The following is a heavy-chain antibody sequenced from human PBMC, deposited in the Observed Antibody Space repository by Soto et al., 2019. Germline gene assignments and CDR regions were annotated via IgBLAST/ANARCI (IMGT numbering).Heavy chain of an antibody. V-gene: IGHV4-31*03. CDR2: IYYSGST. D-gene: IGHD2-21*02. CDR3: ARGRLNEVTGYYYYYGMDV. J-gene: IGHJ6*02. Sequence: KTSETLSLTCTVSGGSISSGGYYWSWIRQHPGKGLEWIGYIYYSGSTYYNPSLKSRVTISVDTSKNQFSLKLSSVTAADTAVYYCARGRLNEVTGYYYYYGMDVWGQGTTVTVSS. CDR1: GGSISSGGYY.